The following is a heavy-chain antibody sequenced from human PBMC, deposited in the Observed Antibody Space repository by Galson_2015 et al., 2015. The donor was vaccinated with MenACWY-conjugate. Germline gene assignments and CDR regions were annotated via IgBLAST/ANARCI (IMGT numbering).Heavy chain of an antibody. CDR2: INSDGSST. CDR3: ARVERVSLDREQQLTYYYYGMDV. Sequence: PGKGLVWVSRINSDGSSTSYADSVKGRFTISRDNAKNTLYLQMNSLRAEDTAVYYCARVERVSLDREQQLTYYYYGMDVWGQGTTVTVSS. D-gene: IGHD6-13*01. J-gene: IGHJ6*02. V-gene: IGHV3-74*01.